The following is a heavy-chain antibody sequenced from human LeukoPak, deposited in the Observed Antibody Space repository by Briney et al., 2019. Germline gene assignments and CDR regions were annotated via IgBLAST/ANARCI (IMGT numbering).Heavy chain of an antibody. CDR2: LYSDGNT. V-gene: IGHV3-53*01. Sequence: PGGSLRLSCAASGFTVSTNDMTWVRQAPGKGLEWVSVLYSDGNTKYADSVQGRFTISRDNSKNTLYLEMNSLSPDDTVVYYCARGVEPLAANTLAYWGQGTLVTVSS. D-gene: IGHD1-14*01. J-gene: IGHJ4*02. CDR3: ARGVEPLAANTLAY. CDR1: GFTVSTND.